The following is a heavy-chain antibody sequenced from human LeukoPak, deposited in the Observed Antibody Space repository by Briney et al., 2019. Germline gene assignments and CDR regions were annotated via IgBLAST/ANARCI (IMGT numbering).Heavy chain of an antibody. CDR2: IRFDGSNR. D-gene: IGHD3-22*01. V-gene: IGHV3-30*02. Sequence: GGSLRLSCAASGFTFSSYGMHWVRQAPGKGLERVAFIRFDGSNRYSADSVKGRFTISRDNSKNTLFLQMNSLRPDDTAVFYCAKDTAAYDSSAYYNPYIDYWGQGTLVTVSS. J-gene: IGHJ4*02. CDR1: GFTFSSYG. CDR3: AKDTAAYDSSAYYNPYIDY.